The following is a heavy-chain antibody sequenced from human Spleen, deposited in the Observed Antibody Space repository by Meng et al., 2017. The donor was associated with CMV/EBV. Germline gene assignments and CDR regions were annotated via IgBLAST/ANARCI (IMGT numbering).Heavy chain of an antibody. J-gene: IGHJ4*02. D-gene: IGHD2-15*01. Sequence: AMSWVRQGPGKGLEWVSVTGGSGLTSRYADSVKGRFTISRDNSKNTLYLEMNSLKVEDTGVYYCAKSPRYCYGGDCYGTDLLLDYWGQGTLVTVSS. CDR1: A. V-gene: IGHV3-23*01. CDR2: TGGSGLTS. CDR3: AKSPRYCYGGDCYGTDLLLDY.